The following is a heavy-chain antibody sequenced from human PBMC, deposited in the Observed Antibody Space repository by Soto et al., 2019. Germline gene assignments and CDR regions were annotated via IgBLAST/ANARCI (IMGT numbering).Heavy chain of an antibody. V-gene: IGHV1-8*01. D-gene: IGHD3-22*01. CDR3: ASWPDRDYYSGMDV. CDR1: GYTFTSYD. CDR2: MNPNSGNT. Sequence: QVQLVQSGAEVKKPGASVKVSCKASGYTFTSYDINWVRQAAGQGLAWMGWMNPNSGNTGYAQKFQGRVTMTRNTPISTAYMELSTLRSEITAVYSCASWPDRDYYSGMDVGGQGTTVTVSS. J-gene: IGHJ6*02.